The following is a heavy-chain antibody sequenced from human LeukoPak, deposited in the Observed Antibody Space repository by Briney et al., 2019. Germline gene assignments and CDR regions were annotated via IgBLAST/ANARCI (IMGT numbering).Heavy chain of an antibody. CDR2: IYSGGST. CDR3: ARDKGIQPDYYYYSMDV. Sequence: PGGSLRLSCAASGFTVSSNYMSWVRQAPGKGLEWVSVIYSGGSTCYADSVKGRFTISRDNSKNTLYLQMNSLRAEDTAVYYCARDKGIQPDYYYYSMDVWGQGTTVTVSS. V-gene: IGHV3-66*02. CDR1: GFTVSSNY. D-gene: IGHD1-1*01. J-gene: IGHJ6*02.